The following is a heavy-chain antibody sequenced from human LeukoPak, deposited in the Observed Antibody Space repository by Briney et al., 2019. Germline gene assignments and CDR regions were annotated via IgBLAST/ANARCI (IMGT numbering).Heavy chain of an antibody. J-gene: IGHJ4*02. Sequence: ASVKVSCKASGYTFTGYYMHWVRQAPGQGLEWIGWINPNSGGTNYAQKFQGRVTMTRDTSISTAYMELSRLRSDDTAVYYCARMEVLGYCSGGSCYSLDYWGQGTLVTVSS. D-gene: IGHD2-15*01. CDR1: GYTFTGYY. CDR2: INPNSGGT. V-gene: IGHV1-2*02. CDR3: ARMEVLGYCSGGSCYSLDY.